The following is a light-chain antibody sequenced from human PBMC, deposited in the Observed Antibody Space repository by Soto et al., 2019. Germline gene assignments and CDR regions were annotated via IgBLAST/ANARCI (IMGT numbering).Light chain of an antibody. CDR1: SSDVGGYNY. V-gene: IGLV2-14*01. CDR2: DVS. J-gene: IGLJ3*02. Sequence: QSALTQPASVSGSPGQSITISCTGTSSDVGGYNYVSWYQQHPGKAPKLMIYDVSNRPSVLSNRFSGSKSVNTASLTISGLQAEYVADYYCSSYTSSPWMFGGGTQMTVL. CDR3: SSYTSSPWM.